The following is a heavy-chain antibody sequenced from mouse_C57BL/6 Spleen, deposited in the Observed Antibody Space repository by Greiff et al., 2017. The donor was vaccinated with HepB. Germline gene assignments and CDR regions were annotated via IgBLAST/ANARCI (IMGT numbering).Heavy chain of an antibody. CDR1: GYTFTDYY. J-gene: IGHJ3*01. V-gene: IGHV1-76*01. CDR3: ARSDVGFAY. Sequence: VQLQQSRAELVRPGASVKLSCKASGYTFTDYYINWVKQRPGQGLEWIARIYPGSGNTYYNEKFKGKATLTAEKSSSTAYMQLSSLTSEDSAVYFCARSDVGFAYWGQGTLVTVSA. CDR2: IYPGSGNT.